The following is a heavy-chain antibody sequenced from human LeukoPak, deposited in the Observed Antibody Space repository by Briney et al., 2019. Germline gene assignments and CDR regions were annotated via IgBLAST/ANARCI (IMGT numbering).Heavy chain of an antibody. V-gene: IGHV3-21*01. CDR3: SRVAYTSSSEDY. J-gene: IGHJ4*02. Sequence: GGSLRLSCAASGFTFSSYSMNWVRQASGKGLEWVSSISSSSSYIYYADSVKGRFTISRDTAKNSLYLQMNSLRAEDTAVYYCSRVAYTSSSEDYWGQGTLVTVSS. D-gene: IGHD6-6*01. CDR2: ISSSSSYI. CDR1: GFTFSSYS.